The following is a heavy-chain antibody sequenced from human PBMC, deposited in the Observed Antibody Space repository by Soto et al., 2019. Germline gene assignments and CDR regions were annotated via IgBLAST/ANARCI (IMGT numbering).Heavy chain of an antibody. D-gene: IGHD6-13*01. J-gene: IGHJ5*02. CDR1: GGSMRSSDYY. Sequence: QVQLQESGPGLVKPSETLSLICSVSGGSMRSSDYYWGWIRQPPNKGLEWIGSMHYSGSTFYNPSLKSRVTISVYTSNNQFSLKMTSVTAADTAVYYCARPGYSSSWYWFDPCGQGTLVTVSS. CDR2: MHYSGST. CDR3: ARPGYSSSWYWFDP. V-gene: IGHV4-39*01.